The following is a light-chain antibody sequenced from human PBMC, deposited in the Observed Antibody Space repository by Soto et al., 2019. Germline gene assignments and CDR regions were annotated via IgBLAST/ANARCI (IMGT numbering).Light chain of an antibody. V-gene: IGLV1-47*02. CDR2: IGD. CDR3: AAWDDNLNAYV. CDR1: SSNIGGNS. Sequence: QSLMTQPPSVSAAPGQKVTISCSGSSSNIGGNSVSWYQQLPGTAPKLLIYIGDQRASGVSDRFSASKSGTSASLAISGLRSDDEADYYCAAWDDNLNAYVFGSGTKLTVL. J-gene: IGLJ1*01.